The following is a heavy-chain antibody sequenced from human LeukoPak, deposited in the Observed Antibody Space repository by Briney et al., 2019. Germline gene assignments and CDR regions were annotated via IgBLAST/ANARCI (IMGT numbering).Heavy chain of an antibody. CDR2: INHSGST. V-gene: IGHV4-34*01. CDR1: GGSFSGYY. J-gene: IGHJ4*02. D-gene: IGHD5-18*01. CDR3: ARVVLDSEDTAMVSHLFEY. Sequence: SETLSLTCAVYGGSFSGYYWSWIRQPPGKGLEWIGEINHSGSTNYNPSLKSRVTISVDTSKNQFSLKLSSVTAADTAVYYCARVVLDSEDTAMVSHLFEYCGQGTLVTVSS.